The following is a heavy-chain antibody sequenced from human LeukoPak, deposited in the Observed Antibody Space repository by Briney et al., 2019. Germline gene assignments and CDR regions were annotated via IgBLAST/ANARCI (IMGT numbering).Heavy chain of an antibody. J-gene: IGHJ4*02. CDR1: GFTVSSNY. Sequence: PGGSLRLSCAASGFTVSSNYMSWVRQAPGKGLEWVSVTYSGGSTYYADSVKGRFTISRDNSKNTLYLQMNSLRAEDTAVYYCARDVGIAAAGVDYWGQGTLVTVSS. CDR3: ARDVGIAAAGVDY. D-gene: IGHD6-13*01. V-gene: IGHV3-66*01. CDR2: TYSGGST.